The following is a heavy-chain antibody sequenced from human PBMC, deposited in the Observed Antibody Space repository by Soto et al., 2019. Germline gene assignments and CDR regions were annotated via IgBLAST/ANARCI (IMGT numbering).Heavy chain of an antibody. CDR1: GFTFGCLW. D-gene: IGHD3-10*01. CDR3: ARDSGYGSGASVNHYLDY. J-gene: IGHJ4*01. CDR2: IDLDASET. Sequence: GGALGPSFAGPGFTFGCLWMGLVRQAPGKGVAWLATIDLDASETDYVESVKGRFTLSRDNAKDSLYLQLVSLGAGDTAVYYPARDSGYGSGASVNHYLDYWGHGTLVTVSS. V-gene: IGHV3-7*01.